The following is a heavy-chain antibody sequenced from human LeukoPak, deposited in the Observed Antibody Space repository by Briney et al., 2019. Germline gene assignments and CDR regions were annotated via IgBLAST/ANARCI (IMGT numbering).Heavy chain of an antibody. V-gene: IGHV1-18*01. D-gene: IGHD3-10*01. CDR3: ARRPASGSFNWFDP. Sequence: GASVKVSCKASGYTFTSYGISWVRQAPGQGLEWMGWISAYNGNTNYAQKLQGRVTMTTDTSTSTAYMERRSLRSDDTAVYYCARRPASGSFNWFDPWGQGTLVTVSS. CDR2: ISAYNGNT. CDR1: GYTFTSYG. J-gene: IGHJ5*02.